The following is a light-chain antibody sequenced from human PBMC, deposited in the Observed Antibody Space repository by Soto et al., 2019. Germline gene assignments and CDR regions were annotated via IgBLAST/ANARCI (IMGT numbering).Light chain of an antibody. CDR3: CSYGVRSTYV. Sequence: QSALTQPASVSGSPGQSITISCTGTSSDVGSYNLVSWYQQHPGKAPKLMIYEGSKRPTGVSNRFSGSKSANTASLTISGLQPEDEAEYYCCSYGVRSTYVFGGGTKLT. V-gene: IGLV2-23*01. CDR2: EGS. CDR1: SSDVGSYNL. J-gene: IGLJ3*02.